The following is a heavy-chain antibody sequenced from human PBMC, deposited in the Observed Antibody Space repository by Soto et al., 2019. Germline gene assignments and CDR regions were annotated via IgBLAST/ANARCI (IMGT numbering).Heavy chain of an antibody. J-gene: IGHJ6*02. V-gene: IGHV4-59*01. D-gene: IGHD7-27*01. Sequence: SETLSLTCTVSGGSISSYYWSWIRQPPGKGLEWIGYIYYSGSTNYNPSLKSRVTISVDASKNQFSLKLSSVTAADTAVYYCARSQSPGYYGMDVWGQGTTVTVSS. CDR1: GGSISSYY. CDR2: IYYSGST. CDR3: ARSQSPGYYGMDV.